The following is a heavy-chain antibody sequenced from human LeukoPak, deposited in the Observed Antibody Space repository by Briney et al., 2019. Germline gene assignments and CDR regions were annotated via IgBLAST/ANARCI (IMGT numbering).Heavy chain of an antibody. V-gene: IGHV4-38-2*02. D-gene: IGHD3-10*01. CDR3: AREPRITMVRGGWAFDI. Sequence: PSETLSLTCAVSGYSISSGYYWGWIREPPGEGLGWIVIIYHSGSTYYNPSLKSRVTISVDTSKNQFSLKLSSVTAADTAVYYCAREPRITMVRGGWAFDIWGQGTMVTVSS. CDR2: IYHSGST. J-gene: IGHJ3*02. CDR1: GYSISSGYY.